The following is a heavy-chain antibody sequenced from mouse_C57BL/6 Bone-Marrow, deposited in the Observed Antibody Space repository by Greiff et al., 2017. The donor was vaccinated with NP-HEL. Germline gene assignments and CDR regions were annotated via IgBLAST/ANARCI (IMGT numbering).Heavy chain of an antibody. J-gene: IGHJ3*01. V-gene: IGHV5-17*01. CDR2: ISSGSSTI. D-gene: IGHD2-3*01. CDR1: GFTFSDYG. CDR3: ARPGWLLPAY. Sequence: EVKLVESGGGLVKPGGSLKLSCAASGFTFSDYGMHWVRQAPEKGLEWVAYISSGSSTIYYADTVKGRFTISRDNAKNTLFLQMTSLGSEDTAMYYCARPGWLLPAYWGQGTLVTVSA.